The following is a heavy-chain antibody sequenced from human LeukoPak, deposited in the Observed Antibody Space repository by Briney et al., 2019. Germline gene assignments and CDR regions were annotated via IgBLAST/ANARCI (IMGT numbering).Heavy chain of an antibody. D-gene: IGHD2-21*02. V-gene: IGHV1-69*13. CDR1: GGTFSSYA. CDR2: IIPIFGTA. J-gene: IGHJ3*02. CDR3: ARGALAYCGGDCPFDI. Sequence: ASVKVSCKASGGTFSSYAITWVRQAPGQGLEWMGGIIPIFGTANYAQKFQGRVTITADESTSTAYMELSSLRSEDTAVYYCARGALAYCGGDCPFDIWGQGTMVTVSS.